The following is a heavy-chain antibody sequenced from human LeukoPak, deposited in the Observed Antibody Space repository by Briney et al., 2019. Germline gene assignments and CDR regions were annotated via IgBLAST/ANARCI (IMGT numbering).Heavy chain of an antibody. CDR1: GFTFSSYG. CDR3: AKDWDTSSFGFDY. V-gene: IGHV3-30*02. D-gene: IGHD5-18*01. Sequence: GGSLRLSCAASGFTFSSYGMHWVRQAPGKGLKWVAFIRYDGNNKYYADSVKGRFTISRDNSKTTLYLQMNSLRAEDTAVYYCAKDWDTSSFGFDYWRQGTLATVSS. J-gene: IGHJ4*02. CDR2: IRYDGNNK.